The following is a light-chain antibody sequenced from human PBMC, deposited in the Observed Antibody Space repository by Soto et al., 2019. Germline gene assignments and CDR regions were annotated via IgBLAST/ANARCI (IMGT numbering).Light chain of an antibody. CDR2: DAS. V-gene: IGKV3-11*01. CDR3: QQRSNWPIT. CDR1: QSVSSY. J-gene: IGKJ3*01. Sequence: EIVLTQSPATLSLSLGERATLSCRASQSVSSYLAWYQQKPGQAPRLLIYDASNRATGIPARFSGSGSGTDFTLTISSLEPEDFALYYCQQRSNWPITFGPGTKVDIK.